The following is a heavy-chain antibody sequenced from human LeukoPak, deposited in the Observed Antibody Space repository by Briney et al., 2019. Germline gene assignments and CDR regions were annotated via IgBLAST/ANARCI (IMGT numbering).Heavy chain of an antibody. V-gene: IGHV1-3*01. D-gene: IGHD2-15*01. CDR1: GYTFTSYA. Sequence: ASVKVSCKASGYTFTSYAMHWVRQAPGQRLEWMGWINAGNGNTKYSQKFQGRVTITRDTSASTAYMELSSLRSEDTAVYYCARGAIGYCSGGSCYSGFHAFDIWGQGTMVTVSS. J-gene: IGHJ3*02. CDR3: ARGAIGYCSGGSCYSGFHAFDI. CDR2: INAGNGNT.